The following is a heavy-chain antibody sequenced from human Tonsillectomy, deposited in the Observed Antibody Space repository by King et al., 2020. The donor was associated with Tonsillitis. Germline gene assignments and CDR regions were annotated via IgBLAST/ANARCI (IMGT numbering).Heavy chain of an antibody. J-gene: IGHJ6*03. D-gene: IGHD3-9*01. Sequence: QLQESGPGLVKPSQTLSLTCTVSGASINSGDYFWNWIRQPAGKGLEWIGRIYTSGDTNFNPSLKSRVTLSLDTSKNHFSLKLSSVTAADTAVYYCARDDAMHYDVLTCRLKYHYYMNGWGKGTTVTVS. CDR1: GASINSGDYF. CDR2: IYTSGDT. CDR3: ARDDAMHYDVLTCRLKYHYYMNG. V-gene: IGHV4-61*02.